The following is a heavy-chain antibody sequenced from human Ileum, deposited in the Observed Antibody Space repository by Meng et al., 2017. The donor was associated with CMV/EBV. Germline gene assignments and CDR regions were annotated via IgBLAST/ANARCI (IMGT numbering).Heavy chain of an antibody. J-gene: IGHJ4*02. Sequence: SGFACSSYTMNWVRQAPGKGLEWVSSISTTSTFIYYADSVKGRFTISRDNAKNSLYLQMDSLRAEDTAVYYCAKDLITAAGDQFDFWGPGTLVTSPQ. CDR1: GFACSSYT. CDR3: AKDLITAAGDQFDF. V-gene: IGHV3-21*01. CDR2: ISTTSTFI. D-gene: IGHD6-13*01.